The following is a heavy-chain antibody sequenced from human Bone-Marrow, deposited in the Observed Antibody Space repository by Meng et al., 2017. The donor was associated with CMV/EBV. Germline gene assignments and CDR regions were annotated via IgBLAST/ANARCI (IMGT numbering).Heavy chain of an antibody. CDR1: GGSISSYY. J-gene: IGHJ4*02. V-gene: IGHV4-59*01. CDR2: IYYSGST. CDR3: ARAPMVRGAPFDY. Sequence: SETLFLTCTVSGGSISSYYWSWIRQPPGKGLEWIGYIYYSGSTNYNPSLKSRVTISVDTSKNQFSLKLSSVTAADTAVYYCARAPMVRGAPFDYWGQGTLVTVSS. D-gene: IGHD3-10*01.